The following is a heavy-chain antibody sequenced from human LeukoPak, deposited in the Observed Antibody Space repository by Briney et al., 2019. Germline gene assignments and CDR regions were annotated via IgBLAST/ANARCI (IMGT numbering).Heavy chain of an antibody. V-gene: IGHV4-34*01. D-gene: IGHD5-18*01. CDR1: GGSFSGYY. CDR3: ARRGYSYGPFDY. Sequence: PSETLSLTCAVYGGSFSGYYWSWIRQPPGKGLEWIGEINHSGSTNYNPSLKNRVSISVDTSKNQCSLKLSSVTAADTAVYYCARRGYSYGPFDYWGQGTLVTVSS. J-gene: IGHJ4*02. CDR2: INHSGST.